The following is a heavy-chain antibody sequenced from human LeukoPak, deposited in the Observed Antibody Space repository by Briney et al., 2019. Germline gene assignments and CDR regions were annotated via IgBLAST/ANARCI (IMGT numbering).Heavy chain of an antibody. D-gene: IGHD3-3*01. CDR1: GFTVSSNY. J-gene: IGHJ4*02. V-gene: IGHV3-66*02. Sequence: GGSPRLSCAASGFTVSSNYMSWVRQAPGKGLEWVSVIYSGGSTYYADSVKGRFTISRDNSKNTLYLQMNSLRAEDTAVYYCARDLRRRTIFGVVIRIFDYWGQGTLVTVSS. CDR3: ARDLRRRTIFGVVIRIFDY. CDR2: IYSGGST.